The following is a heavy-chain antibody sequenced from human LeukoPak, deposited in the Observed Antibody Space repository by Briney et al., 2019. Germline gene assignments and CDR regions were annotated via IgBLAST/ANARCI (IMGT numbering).Heavy chain of an antibody. V-gene: IGHV3-21*01. D-gene: IGHD2-15*01. J-gene: IGHJ5*01. CDR3: ARTGGYCTLNCSGMGNRFDS. Sequence: KPGGPLRLSRAASGFNFGIYSMTWVRQAPGKGLEWVASMGSSGSHIYYADSVKGRFTISRDNAKNSLYLQLNSLGVEDTAVYFCARTGGYCTLNCSGMGNRFDSWGRGALVAVSS. CDR1: GFNFGIYS. CDR2: MGSSGSHI.